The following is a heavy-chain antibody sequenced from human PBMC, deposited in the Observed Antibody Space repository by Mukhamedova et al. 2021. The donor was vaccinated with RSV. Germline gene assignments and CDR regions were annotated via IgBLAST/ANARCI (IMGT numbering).Heavy chain of an antibody. CDR2: YYRSKWYN. J-gene: IGHJ3*02. CDR3: ATYAFEI. Sequence: YYRSKWYNDYAVSVKSRITISPDTSKNQFSLHLNSVTPEDTAVYYCATYAFEIWDQGTMVTVSS. V-gene: IGHV6-1*01.